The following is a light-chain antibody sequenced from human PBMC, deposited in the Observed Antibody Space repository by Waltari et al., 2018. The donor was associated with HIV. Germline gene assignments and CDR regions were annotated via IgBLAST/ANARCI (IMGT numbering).Light chain of an antibody. CDR1: QDISVY. J-gene: IGKJ2*01. Sequence: DIHMTQSPSSLSASVGDRVTVPCRASQDISVYVAWYQQNPGKAPKLLSYAASTLQSEVPSRFSGSGSGTDFTLTISSLQPEDVASYYCQKYDSAPYPFGQGTKLEIK. CDR2: AAS. CDR3: QKYDSAPYP. V-gene: IGKV1-27*01.